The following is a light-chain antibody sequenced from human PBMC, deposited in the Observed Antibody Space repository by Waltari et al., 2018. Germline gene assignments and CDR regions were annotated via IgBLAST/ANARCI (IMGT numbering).Light chain of an antibody. CDR2: GAS. J-gene: IGKJ1*01. CDR3: QRTGPVA. CDR1: QSVSRN. V-gene: IGKV3-15*01. Sequence: EIVMTQSPATMSVSPGEGATLSCRASQSVSRNLAWYQQKPGQGPRLLIYGASTRATGIPARFSGSGSGTEFTLTISSLQSEDFAVYYCQRTGPVAFGQGTKVEIK.